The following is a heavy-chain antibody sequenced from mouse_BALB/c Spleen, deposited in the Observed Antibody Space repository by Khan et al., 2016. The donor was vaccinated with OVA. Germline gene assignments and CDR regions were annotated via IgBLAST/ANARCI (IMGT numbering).Heavy chain of an antibody. Sequence: EVQLQQSGPGLVKPSQSLSLTCTVTGYSITSDYAWNWIRQFPGNTLEWMGYISYSGSTNYNPSLKSRISINRDKSKNQFILQLNSVTTEDTATYYCARDGSRYNYAMDYWGQGTSVTVSS. CDR3: ARDGSRYNYAMDY. CDR1: GYSITSDYA. CDR2: ISYSGST. V-gene: IGHV3-2*02. J-gene: IGHJ4*01. D-gene: IGHD2-3*01.